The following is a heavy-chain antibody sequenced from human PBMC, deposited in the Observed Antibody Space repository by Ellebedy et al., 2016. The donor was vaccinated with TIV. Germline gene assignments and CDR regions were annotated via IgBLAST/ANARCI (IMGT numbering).Heavy chain of an antibody. CDR3: ATSRARVY. CDR1: GFIFSTYN. V-gene: IGHV3-21*01. CDR2: ISSSGSYL. J-gene: IGHJ4*02. Sequence: GESLKISCAASGFIFSTYNMNWVRQAPGKGLEWVSSISSSGSYLYYADSVRGRFTISRDNAKNSLYLQMNSLRVDDTAVYYCATSRARVYWGQGTLVTVSS.